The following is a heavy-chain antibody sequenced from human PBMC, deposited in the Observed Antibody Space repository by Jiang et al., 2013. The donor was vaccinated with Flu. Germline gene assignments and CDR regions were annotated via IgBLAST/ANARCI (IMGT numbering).Heavy chain of an antibody. V-gene: IGHV4-34*01. J-gene: IGHJ4*02. CDR2: INHSGST. CDR3: ARGLRWSLPD. CDR1: GGSFSGYY. D-gene: IGHD5-24*01. Sequence: KPSETLSLTCAVYGGSFSGYYWSWIRQPPGKGLEWIGEINHSGSTNYNPSLKSRVTISVDTSKNQFSLKLSSVTAADTAVYYCARGLRWSLPDWGQGTLVTVSS.